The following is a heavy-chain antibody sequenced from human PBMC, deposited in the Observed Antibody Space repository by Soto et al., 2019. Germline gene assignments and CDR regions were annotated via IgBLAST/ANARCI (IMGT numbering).Heavy chain of an antibody. CDR1: GGTFSRYA. Sequence: QVQLVQSGAEVKKPGSSVKVSCKASGGTFSRYAISWVRQAPGQGLEWMGGIIPIFGTANYAQKFQGRVTITADESTSTAYMGLSSLRSEDTAVYDCARGAYYDDSRGYPYYYYGLDVWGQGTTGTVSS. V-gene: IGHV1-69*01. J-gene: IGHJ6*02. CDR3: ARGAYYDDSRGYPYYYYGLDV. CDR2: IIPIFGTA. D-gene: IGHD3-22*01.